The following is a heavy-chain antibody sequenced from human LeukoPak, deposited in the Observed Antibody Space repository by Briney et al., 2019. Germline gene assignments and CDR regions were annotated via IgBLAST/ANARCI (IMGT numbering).Heavy chain of an antibody. CDR1: AGSISRYY. J-gene: IGHJ4*02. CDR2: IFYTGST. CDR3: ARGVVATIRGVYYFDY. D-gene: IGHD5-12*01. Sequence: SETLSLTCSVSAGSISRYYWSWIRQPPGKRLEWIGYIFYTGSTNYNPSLKSRVTISMDTSKLQFSLKLSSVTAADTAVYYCARGVVATIRGVYYFDYWGQGTLVTVSS. V-gene: IGHV4-59*12.